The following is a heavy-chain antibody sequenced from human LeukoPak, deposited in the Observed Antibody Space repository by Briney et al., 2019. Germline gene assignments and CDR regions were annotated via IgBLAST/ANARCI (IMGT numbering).Heavy chain of an antibody. J-gene: IGHJ4*02. CDR2: ISYDGSNK. CDR3: ANALGSGWYY. D-gene: IGHD6-19*01. CDR1: GFTFSSYG. V-gene: IGHV3-30*18. Sequence: PGRSLRLSCAASGFTFSSYGMHWVRQAPGKGLEWVAVISYDGSNKYYADSVKGRFTISRDNSKNTLYLQMNSLRAEDTAVYYCANALGSGWYYWGQGTLVTVSS.